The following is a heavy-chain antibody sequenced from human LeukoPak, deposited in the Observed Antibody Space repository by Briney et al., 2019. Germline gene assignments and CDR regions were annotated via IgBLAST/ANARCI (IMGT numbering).Heavy chain of an antibody. J-gene: IGHJ4*02. D-gene: IGHD1-26*01. CDR2: IYYSGST. CDR3: AGHSHRHSGSYSFDY. Sequence: SETLSLTCTVSGGSISSGGYYWSWVRQHPGKGLEWIGYIYYSGSTNYNPSLKSRVTISVDTSKNQFSLKLSSVTAADTAVYYCAGHSHRHSGSYSFDYWGQGTLVTVSS. CDR1: GGSISSGGYY. V-gene: IGHV4-61*08.